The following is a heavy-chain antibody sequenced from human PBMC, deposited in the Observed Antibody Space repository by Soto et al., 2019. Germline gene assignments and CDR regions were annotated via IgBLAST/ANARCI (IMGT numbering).Heavy chain of an antibody. CDR2: IYYSGST. Sequence: QVQLQESGPGLVKPSQTLSLTCTVSGGSISSGGYYWSWIRQHPGKGLEWIGYIYYSGSTYYNPSLKSRVTISVATSKNQFSLKLSSVTAADTAVYYCARAVVVVSNWFDPWGQGTLVTVSS. CDR1: GGSISSGGYY. V-gene: IGHV4-31*03. D-gene: IGHD2-15*01. J-gene: IGHJ5*02. CDR3: ARAVVVVSNWFDP.